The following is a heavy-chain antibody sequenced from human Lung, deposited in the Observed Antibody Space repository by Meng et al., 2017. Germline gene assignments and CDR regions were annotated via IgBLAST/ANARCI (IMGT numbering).Heavy chain of an antibody. J-gene: IGHJ4*02. CDR3: ARGPTTMAHDFDY. Sequence: QVHLQDGGAGLLKPSGTLSLTCVVFGGSFSDYYWSWIHQPPGKGLEWIGEINHSGSTNYNPSLESRATISVDTSQNNLSLKLSSVTAADSAVYYCARGPTTMAHDFDYWGQGTLVTVSS. CDR1: GGSFSDYY. CDR2: INHSGST. V-gene: IGHV4-34*01. D-gene: IGHD4-11*01.